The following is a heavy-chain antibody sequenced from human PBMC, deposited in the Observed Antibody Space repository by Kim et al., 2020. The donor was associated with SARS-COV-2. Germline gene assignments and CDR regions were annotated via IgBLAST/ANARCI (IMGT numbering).Heavy chain of an antibody. CDR3: TRDYGAGY. J-gene: IGHJ4*02. CDR1: GFTFSDSA. Sequence: GGSLRLSCVASGFTFSDSAMHWVRQASGKGLEWVGRIRSKANSHATAYAASVKGRFTISRDDSKSTAYLQMNSLKTEDTAIYYCTRDYGAGYWGQGTLVTVSS. CDR2: IRSKANSHAT. V-gene: IGHV3-73*01. D-gene: IGHD4-17*01.